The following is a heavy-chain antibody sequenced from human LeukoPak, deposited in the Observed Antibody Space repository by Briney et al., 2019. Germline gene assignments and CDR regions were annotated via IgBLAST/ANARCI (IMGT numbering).Heavy chain of an antibody. D-gene: IGHD6-19*01. V-gene: IGHV3-21*01. CDR2: ISSESNHI. J-gene: IGHJ4*02. Sequence: PGGSLRLSCAASGFTFSSYAMNWVRQAPGMGLEWVSSISSESNHILYADSVKGRFTISRDNAKNSLYLQMNSLRAEDTAVYYCARFETVAAKPFEYWGQGALVTVSS. CDR1: GFTFSSYA. CDR3: ARFETVAAKPFEY.